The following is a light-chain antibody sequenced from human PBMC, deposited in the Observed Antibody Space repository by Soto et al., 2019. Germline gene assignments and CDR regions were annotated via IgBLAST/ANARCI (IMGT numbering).Light chain of an antibody. CDR3: QQSYSTPRT. CDR2: AAS. V-gene: IGKV1-39*01. J-gene: IGKJ2*01. CDR1: QSISSY. Sequence: DIQMTQSPSSLSASVGDRVTITCRASQSISSYLNWYQQKPGKAPKLLIYAASSLQSGVPSRFGGSGSGTDFTLTSSRLQPEDFATYNCQQSYSTPRTFGQGTKLESK.